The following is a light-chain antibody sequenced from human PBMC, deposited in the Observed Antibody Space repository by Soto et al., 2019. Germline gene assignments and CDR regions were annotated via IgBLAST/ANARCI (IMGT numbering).Light chain of an antibody. CDR3: QQYETFSGT. Sequence: DIQMTQSPSTLSGSVGDRVTITCRASQTISSWLAWYQQKPGKAPKLLIYKSSTLQSGVPSRFSGSGSGTKFTLTIASLQPDDFATYYCQQYETFSGTFGPGTKV. V-gene: IGKV1-5*03. J-gene: IGKJ1*01. CDR2: KSS. CDR1: QTISSW.